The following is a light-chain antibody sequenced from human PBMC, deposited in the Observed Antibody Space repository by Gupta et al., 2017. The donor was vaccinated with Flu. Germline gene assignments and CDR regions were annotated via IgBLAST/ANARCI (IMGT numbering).Light chain of an antibody. CDR1: QNIDTW. Sequence: DIQMTQSPSTLSASLGGRVTITCRTSQNIDTWLARYQQKPGKAPNLLIFTASTLHTGVPSRFTGSGSETEFTLTISSLQPDDSATYYCQQYKSLPYTFGQGTKLEIK. CDR3: QQYKSLPYT. J-gene: IGKJ2*01. V-gene: IGKV1-5*03. CDR2: TAS.